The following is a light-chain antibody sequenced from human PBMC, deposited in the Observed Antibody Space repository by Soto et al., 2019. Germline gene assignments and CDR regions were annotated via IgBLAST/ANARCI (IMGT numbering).Light chain of an antibody. CDR1: QSVSTTY. CDR3: QQYGSSPDT. V-gene: IGKV3-20*01. Sequence: EIVLTQSPGTLSLSPGERATLSCRASQSVSTTYLAWYQKKVGQAPRLLIYGASSSATGIADRFRGSGSGTDFTLTISRLEPEDVAVYYGQQYGSSPDTVGQGTKLEIK. CDR2: GAS. J-gene: IGKJ2*01.